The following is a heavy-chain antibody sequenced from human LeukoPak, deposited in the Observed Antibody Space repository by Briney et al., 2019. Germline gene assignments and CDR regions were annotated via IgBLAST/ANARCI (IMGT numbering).Heavy chain of an antibody. CDR2: IYTSGST. J-gene: IGHJ6*03. D-gene: IGHD3-16*01. CDR1: GGSISSYY. CDR3: ARAKEGLGYYYYYYMDV. V-gene: IGHV4-4*07. Sequence: SETLSLTCTVSGGSISSYYWNWIRQPAGKGLEWIGRIYTSGSTNYNPSLKSRVTMSVDTSKNQFSLKLSSVTAADTAVYYCARAKEGLGYYYYYYMDVWGKGTTVTISS.